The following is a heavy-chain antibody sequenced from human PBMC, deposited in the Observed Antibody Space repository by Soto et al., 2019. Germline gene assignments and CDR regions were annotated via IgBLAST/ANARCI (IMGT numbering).Heavy chain of an antibody. CDR3: ARGASTFDY. CDR1: GFTFSNSA. Sequence: EVQLLESGGGVAQPGGSLRLSCAASGFTFSNSAMSWVRQAPGKGLEWVSTISGGSGDTSYADPVKGRFIVSRDDSRTTLYLQMNSLGAEDTALYYWARGASTFDYWGQGRPVIVSS. J-gene: IGHJ4*02. CDR2: ISGGSGDT. D-gene: IGHD2-2*01. V-gene: IGHV3-23*01.